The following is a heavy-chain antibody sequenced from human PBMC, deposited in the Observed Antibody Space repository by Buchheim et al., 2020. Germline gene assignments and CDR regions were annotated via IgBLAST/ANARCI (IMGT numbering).Heavy chain of an antibody. CDR2: ISGNIINT. Sequence: DVQLLESGGGLIQPGGSLRLSCAASGFTFSNYATSWVRQAPGKGLEWVSSISGNIINTYYADSMKGRFTVSRDNSKNMLYLQMGTLRVEDTAAYYCAKSVDFSAYYGMDVWGQGTT. D-gene: IGHD3-3*01. CDR3: AKSVDFSAYYGMDV. J-gene: IGHJ6*02. CDR1: GFTFSNYA. V-gene: IGHV3-23*01.